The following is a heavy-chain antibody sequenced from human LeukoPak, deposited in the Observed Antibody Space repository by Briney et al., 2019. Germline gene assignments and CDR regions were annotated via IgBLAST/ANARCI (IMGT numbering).Heavy chain of an antibody. CDR1: GGSISSYY. D-gene: IGHD6-19*01. V-gene: IGHV4-4*07. CDR2: IYASGST. J-gene: IGHJ5*02. Sequence: SETLSLTCTVSGGSISSYYWSWIRQPAGRGLEWIGRIYASGSTNYNPSLKSRVTMSVDTSKNQFSLKLSSVTAADTAVYYCARDGQWLDNWFDPWGQGTLVTVSS. CDR3: ARDGQWLDNWFDP.